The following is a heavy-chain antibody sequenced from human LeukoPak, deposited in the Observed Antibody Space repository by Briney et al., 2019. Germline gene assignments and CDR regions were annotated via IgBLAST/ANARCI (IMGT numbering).Heavy chain of an antibody. CDR1: GGSFSGYY. V-gene: IGHV4-34*01. D-gene: IGHD3-16*02. CDR2: INHSGST. Sequence: SETLSLTCAVYGGSFSGYYWSWIRQPPGKGLEWIGEINHSGSTNYNPSLKSRVTISVDTSKNQFSLKLSSVTAADTAVYYCARRTAFGGVIVKFDYWGQGTLVTVSS. J-gene: IGHJ4*02. CDR3: ARRTAFGGVIVKFDY.